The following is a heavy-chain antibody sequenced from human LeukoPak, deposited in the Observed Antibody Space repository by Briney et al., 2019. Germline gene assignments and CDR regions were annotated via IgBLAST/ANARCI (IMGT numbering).Heavy chain of an antibody. D-gene: IGHD3-9*01. Sequence: GASVKVSCKASGYTFTSYGISWVRQAPGQGLEWMGWISAYNGNTNYAQKLQGRVTMTTDTSTSTAYMELRSLRSDDTAVYYCARESRVDWLSLSLDEWGQGTLVTVSS. V-gene: IGHV1-18*01. J-gene: IGHJ4*02. CDR3: ARESRVDWLSLSLDE. CDR1: GYTFTSYG. CDR2: ISAYNGNT.